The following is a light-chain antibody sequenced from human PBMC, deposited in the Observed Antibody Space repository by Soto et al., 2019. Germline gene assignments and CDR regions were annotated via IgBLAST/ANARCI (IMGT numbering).Light chain of an antibody. Sequence: DIQMTQSPSFVSASVGDRVTITCRASQGISRWLAWYQQRPGKAPELLIYGASSFQSGVPTRFSGSGSRTDFTLTIRSLQTEDFATYYYQQAKSFPLTFGQGTRLEIK. CDR1: QGISRW. CDR3: QQAKSFPLT. J-gene: IGKJ5*01. V-gene: IGKV1-12*01. CDR2: GAS.